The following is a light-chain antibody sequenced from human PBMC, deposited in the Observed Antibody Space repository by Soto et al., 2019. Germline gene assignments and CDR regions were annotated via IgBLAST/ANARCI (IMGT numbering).Light chain of an antibody. CDR2: KAS. CDR1: QSISSW. J-gene: IGKJ1*01. CDR3: QQYNSYSPAT. V-gene: IGKV1-5*03. Sequence: DIQMTQSPSTLSASVGDRVTITCRASQSISSWLAWYQQKPGKAPKLLIYKASGLESGVLSRFSGSGSGTEFTLTISSLQPDDFATYYCQQYNSYSPATFGQGTKVEIK.